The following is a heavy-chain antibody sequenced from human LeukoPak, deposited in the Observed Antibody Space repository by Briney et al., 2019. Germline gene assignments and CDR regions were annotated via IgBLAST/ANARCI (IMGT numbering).Heavy chain of an antibody. CDR1: GFIVSGDF. Sequence: GGSLRLSCAASGFIVSGDFMSWVRQAPGKGLEWVSVIYSDGSAYYADSVKGRFTISRDNSKNTLDLQMTGLRAEDTAVYYCARERGRGRDSPWFDYWGQGTLVTVSS. D-gene: IGHD1-26*01. V-gene: IGHV3-53*01. CDR2: IYSDGSA. CDR3: ARERGRGRDSPWFDY. J-gene: IGHJ4*02.